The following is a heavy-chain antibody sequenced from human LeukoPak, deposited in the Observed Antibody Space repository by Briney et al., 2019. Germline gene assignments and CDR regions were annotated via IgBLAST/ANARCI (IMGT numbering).Heavy chain of an antibody. V-gene: IGHV3-21*04. J-gene: IGHJ4*02. D-gene: IGHD1-14*01. CDR1: GFTFSSYS. CDR3: ARERITGTTVPFFDY. CDR2: ISSSSSYI. Sequence: GGSLRLSCAASGFTFSSYSMNWVRQAPGKGLEWVSSISSSSSYIYYADSVKGRFTISRDNAKNSLYLQMNSLRAEDTALYHCARERITGTTVPFFDYWGQGTLVTVSS.